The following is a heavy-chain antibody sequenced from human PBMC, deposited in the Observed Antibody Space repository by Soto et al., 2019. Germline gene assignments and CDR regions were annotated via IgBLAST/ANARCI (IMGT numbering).Heavy chain of an antibody. J-gene: IGHJ4*02. CDR3: AREQQQLDQEGLY. CDR2: IYYSGST. CDR1: GGSISSSSYY. D-gene: IGHD6-13*01. Sequence: SETLSLTCTVSGGSISSSSYYWGWIRQPPGKGLEWIGSIYYSGSTYYNPSLKSRVTISVDTSKNQFSLKLSSVTAADTAVYYCAREQQQLDQEGLYWGQGTLVTVSS. V-gene: IGHV4-39*01.